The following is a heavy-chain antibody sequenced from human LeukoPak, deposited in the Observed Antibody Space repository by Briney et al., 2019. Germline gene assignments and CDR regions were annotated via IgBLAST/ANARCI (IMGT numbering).Heavy chain of an antibody. CDR2: IYYSGST. CDR1: GGSISSSSYY. CDR3: ASWSYGQPSDLDY. V-gene: IGHV4-39*01. J-gene: IGHJ4*02. Sequence: SETLPLTCTVSGGSISSSSYYWGWIRQPPGKGLEWIGSIYYSGSTYYNPSLKSRVTISVDTSKNQFSLKLSSVTAADTAVYYCASWSYGQPSDLDYWGQGTLVTVSS. D-gene: IGHD1-1*01.